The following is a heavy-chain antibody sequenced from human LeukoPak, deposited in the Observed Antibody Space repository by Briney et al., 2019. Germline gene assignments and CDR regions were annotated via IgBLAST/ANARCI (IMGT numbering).Heavy chain of an antibody. CDR3: AKKRGGYYFDY. Sequence: SVTLSLTCAVYGGSFSGYYWSWIRQPPGKGLEWIGEINHSGSTNYNPSLKSRVTISVDTSKNQFSLKLSSVTAADTAVYYCAKKRGGYYFDYWGQGTLVTVSS. J-gene: IGHJ4*02. CDR2: INHSGST. V-gene: IGHV4-34*01. D-gene: IGHD3-10*01. CDR1: GGSFSGYY.